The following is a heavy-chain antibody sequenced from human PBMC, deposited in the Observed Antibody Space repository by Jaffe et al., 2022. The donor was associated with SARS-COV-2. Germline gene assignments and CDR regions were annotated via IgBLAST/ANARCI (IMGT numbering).Heavy chain of an antibody. J-gene: IGHJ4*02. D-gene: IGHD1-1*01. CDR2: ISGSGGST. CDR1: GFTFSSYA. Sequence: EVQLLESGGGLVQPGGSLRLSCAASGFTFSSYAMSWVRQAPGKGLEWVSAISGSGGSTYYADSVKGRFTISRDNSKNTLYLQMNSLRAEDTAVYYCAKGLGGLEPKHRAIDYWGQGTLVTVSS. CDR3: AKGLGGLEPKHRAIDY. V-gene: IGHV3-23*01.